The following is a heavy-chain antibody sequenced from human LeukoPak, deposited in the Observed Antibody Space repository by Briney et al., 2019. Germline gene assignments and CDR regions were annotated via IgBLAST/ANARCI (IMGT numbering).Heavy chain of an antibody. CDR1: GYTFTGYY. D-gene: IGHD3-9*01. J-gene: IGHJ6*02. CDR2: INPNSGGT. V-gene: IGHV1-2*06. CDR3: ARGGRDILTGHYTDFYYGMDV. Sequence: ASVKVSCKASGYTFTGYYMHWVRQAPGQGLEWMGRINPNSGGTNYAQKFPDRVTMTRDTSISTVYMELSRLRSDDTAVYYCARGGRDILTGHYTDFYYGMDVWGQGTTVTVSS.